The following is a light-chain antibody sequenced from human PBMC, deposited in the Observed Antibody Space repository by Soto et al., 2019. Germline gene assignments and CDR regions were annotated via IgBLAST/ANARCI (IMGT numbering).Light chain of an antibody. CDR2: QAS. J-gene: IGKJ1*01. CDR3: QQYNDYRWT. Sequence: DIPMTQSPSTLSASMGDRVTITCRASQSIRRFLVWYQQKPGKAPKLLIYQASNLESGVPSRFSGSGSGTEFTLTISSLQPDDFATYYCQQYNDYRWTFGQGTKVEIK. CDR1: QSIRRF. V-gene: IGKV1-5*03.